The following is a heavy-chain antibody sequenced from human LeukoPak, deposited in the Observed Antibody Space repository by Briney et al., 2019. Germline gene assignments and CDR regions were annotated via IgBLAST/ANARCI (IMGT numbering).Heavy chain of an antibody. V-gene: IGHV4-4*07. CDR2: VSTTGSS. CDR1: GGSISNYF. Sequence: TSETLSLTCTVSGGSISNYFWSWIRQPAGKGLEWIGRVSTTGSSNFNPSLKSRVTMSADTSRNQFSLKLHSVTVPDYPLYFCAKDCFVWVGCGNWVDPWGQGVLVTVSS. J-gene: IGHJ5*02. D-gene: IGHD3-16*01. CDR3: AKDCFVWVGCGNWVDP.